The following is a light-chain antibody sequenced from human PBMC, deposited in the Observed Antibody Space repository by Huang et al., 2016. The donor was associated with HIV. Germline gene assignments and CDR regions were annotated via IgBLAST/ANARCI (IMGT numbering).Light chain of an antibody. V-gene: IGKV2-28*01. Sequence: DIVMTQSPLSLPVTPGEPASISCRSIQSLLHSNGYNYLDWYLQKPGTSPPLLFYLGSNRASGGPDRFSGSGSGTDFTLKISRVEAEDVGVYYCMQALQTTWTFGQGTKVEIK. J-gene: IGKJ1*01. CDR2: LGS. CDR3: MQALQTTWT. CDR1: QSLLHSNGYNY.